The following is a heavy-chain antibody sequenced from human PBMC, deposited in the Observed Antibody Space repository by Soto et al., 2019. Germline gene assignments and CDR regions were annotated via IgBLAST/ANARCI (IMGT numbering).Heavy chain of an antibody. CDR1: GYTFTSYY. CDR2: INPSGGST. V-gene: IGHV1-46*01. Sequence: GASVKVSCKASGYTFTSYYMHWVRQAPGQGLEWMGIINPSGGSTSYAQKFQGRVTMTRDTSTSTVYMELSSLRSEDTAVYYCARDGNKRDYYASSGYPIWGQGTLVTVSS. J-gene: IGHJ4*02. D-gene: IGHD3-22*01. CDR3: ARDGNKRDYYASSGYPI.